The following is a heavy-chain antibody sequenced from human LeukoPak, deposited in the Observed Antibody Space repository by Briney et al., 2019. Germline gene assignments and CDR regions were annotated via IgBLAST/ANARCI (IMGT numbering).Heavy chain of an antibody. J-gene: IGHJ6*02. D-gene: IGHD5-12*01. CDR1: GFTFSSYA. Sequence: GGSLRLSCAASGFTFSSYAMSWVRQAPGKGLEWVSYISSSSTYIYYADSVKGRFTISRDNAKNSLYLQMNSLRAEDTAVYYCARVRDYDSYYYGLDVWGQGTTVTVSS. CDR3: ARVRDYDSYYYGLDV. CDR2: ISSSSTYI. V-gene: IGHV3-21*01.